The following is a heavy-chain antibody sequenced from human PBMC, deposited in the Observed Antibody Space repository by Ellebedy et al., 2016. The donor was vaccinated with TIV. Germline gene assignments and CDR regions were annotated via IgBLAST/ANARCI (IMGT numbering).Heavy chain of an antibody. D-gene: IGHD3-10*01. J-gene: IGHJ4*02. CDR1: GYSISSGYS. V-gene: IGHV4-38-2*02. CDR3: VRDRPSGNFDS. CDR2: INHSGKT. Sequence: SETLSLXXTVSGYSISSGYSWGWIRQTPGKGLEWIGSINHSGKTYYNPSVESRVTVSVDTSKNQFSLRLNSVTAADTAVFYCVRDRPSGNFDSWGQGTLVTVSS.